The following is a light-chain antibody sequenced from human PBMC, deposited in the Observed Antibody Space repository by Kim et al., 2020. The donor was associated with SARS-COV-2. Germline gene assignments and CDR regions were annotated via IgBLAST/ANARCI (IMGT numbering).Light chain of an antibody. CDR3: QQYNNWPPWT. CDR1: QSVSSN. CDR2: GAS. V-gene: IGKV3-15*01. Sequence: SPGERATLSCRAGQSVSSNLAWYQQKPGQAPRLLIYGASTRATGIPARFSGSGSGTEFTLTISSLQSEDFAVYYCQQYNNWPPWTLGQGTKVDIK. J-gene: IGKJ1*01.